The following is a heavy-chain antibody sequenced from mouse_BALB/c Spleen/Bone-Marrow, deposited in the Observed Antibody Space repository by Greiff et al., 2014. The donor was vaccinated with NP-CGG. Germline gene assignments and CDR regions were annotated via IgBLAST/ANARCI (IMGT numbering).Heavy chain of an antibody. CDR2: INSNGGST. J-gene: IGHJ2*01. V-gene: IGHV5-6-3*01. D-gene: IGHD2-1*01. CDR3: ARGNYGNYVDYFDY. Sequence: EVKLVESGGGLVQPGGSLKLSCAASGFTFSSCGMSWVRQTPDKRLELVASINSNGGSTYYPDSVKGRFTISRDNAKNTLSLQMSSLKSEDTAMYYCARGNYGNYVDYFDYWGQGTTLTVSS. CDR1: GFTFSSCG.